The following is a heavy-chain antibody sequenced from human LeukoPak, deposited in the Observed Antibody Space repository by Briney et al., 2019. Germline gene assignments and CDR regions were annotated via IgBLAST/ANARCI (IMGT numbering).Heavy chain of an antibody. CDR1: GFTVSSNY. V-gene: IGHV3-66*01. J-gene: IGHJ4*02. Sequence: AGGSLRLSCEYSGFTVSSNYMGWVRQAPGKGLEWVSVIYSGGSTYYADPVKGRFTISRDNSKNTLYLQMNSLRAEDTAVYYCARSSIVVVTATMYYFDYWGQGTLVTVSS. CDR2: IYSGGST. CDR3: ARSSIVVVTATMYYFDY. D-gene: IGHD2-21*02.